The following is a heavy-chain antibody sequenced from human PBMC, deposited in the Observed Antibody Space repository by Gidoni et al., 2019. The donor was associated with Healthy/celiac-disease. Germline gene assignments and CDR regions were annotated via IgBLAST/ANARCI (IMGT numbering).Heavy chain of an antibody. CDR1: GGSISSSSYY. J-gene: IGHJ6*02. CDR2: IYYSGRT. V-gene: IGHV4-39*01. CDR3: ASIPYEQQLVYYYGMDV. Sequence: QLQLQASGPGLVKPSETLSLTCTVSGGSISSSSYYWGWIRQPPGKGLEWIGSIYYSGRTYYNPSLKSRVTISVDTSKNQFSLKLSSVTAADTAVYYCASIPYEQQLVYYYGMDVWGQGTTVTVSS. D-gene: IGHD6-13*01.